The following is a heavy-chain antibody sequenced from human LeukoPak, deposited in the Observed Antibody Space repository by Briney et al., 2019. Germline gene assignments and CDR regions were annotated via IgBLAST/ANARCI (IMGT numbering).Heavy chain of an antibody. D-gene: IGHD2-2*01. V-gene: IGHV4-59*01. CDR1: GGSISSYY. Sequence: SETLSLTCTVSGGSISSYYWSRIRQPPGKGLEWIGYIYYSGSTNYNPSLKSRVTILVDTSKNQFSLELTSVTAADTAVYYCARGVGSSTQVDYYYGMDVWGQGTTVTVSS. CDR3: ARGVGSSTQVDYYYGMDV. J-gene: IGHJ6*02. CDR2: IYYSGST.